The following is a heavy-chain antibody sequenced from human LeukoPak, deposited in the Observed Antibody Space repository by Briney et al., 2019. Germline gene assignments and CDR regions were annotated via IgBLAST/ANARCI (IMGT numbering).Heavy chain of an antibody. CDR2: ISGSGGST. D-gene: IGHD3-3*01. J-gene: IGHJ6*03. CDR3: AKGGIFGVAGYYYYMDV. CDR1: GFTFSSYA. V-gene: IGHV3-23*01. Sequence: PEGSLRLSCAASGFTFSSYAMSWVRQAPGKGLEWVSAISGSGGSTYYADSVKGRFTISRDNSKNTLYLQMNSLRAEDTAVYYCAKGGIFGVAGYYYYMDVWGKGTTVTVSS.